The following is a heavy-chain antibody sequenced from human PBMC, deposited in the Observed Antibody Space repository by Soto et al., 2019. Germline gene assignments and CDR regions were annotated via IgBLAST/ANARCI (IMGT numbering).Heavy chain of an antibody. CDR1: GGSVSSGIYY. CDR3: ASATYYYDSSGYYFFP. J-gene: IGHJ5*02. D-gene: IGHD3-22*01. Sequence: SETLALGCTVSGGSVSSGIYYWIWIRQPPGKGLEWIGYIYYSGSTNYNPSLKSRVTISVDTSKNQFSLKLSSVTAADTAVYYCASATYYYDSSGYYFFPWGQGTLVTVSS. CDR2: IYYSGST. V-gene: IGHV4-61*01.